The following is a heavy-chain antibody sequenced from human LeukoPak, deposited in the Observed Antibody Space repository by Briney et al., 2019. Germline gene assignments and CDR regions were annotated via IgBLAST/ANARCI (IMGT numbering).Heavy chain of an antibody. CDR3: GRGRGNSGGFDVFDI. CDR1: GFTFSSYS. V-gene: IGHV3-48*04. D-gene: IGHD1-26*01. CDR2: ISWNSGSI. J-gene: IGHJ3*02. Sequence: GGSLRLSCAASGFTFSSYSMNWVRQAPGKGLEWVSGISWNSGSIGYADSVKGRFTISRDNAKNSLYLQMSSLRAEDTAVYYCGRGRGNSGGFDVFDIWGQGTMVTVSS.